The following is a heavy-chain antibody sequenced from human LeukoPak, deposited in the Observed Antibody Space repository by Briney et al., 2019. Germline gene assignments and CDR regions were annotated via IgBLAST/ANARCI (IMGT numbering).Heavy chain of an antibody. D-gene: IGHD2-15*01. V-gene: IGHV3-30*04. J-gene: IGHJ4*02. Sequence: PGRSLRLSCAASGFTFSSYAMHWVRQAPGKGLEWVAVISYDGSNKYYADSVKGRFTISRDNSKNTLYLQMNSLRAEDTAVYYCARGLGGYCSGGSCLRGNYFDYWGQGTLVTVSP. CDR3: ARGLGGYCSGGSCLRGNYFDY. CDR2: ISYDGSNK. CDR1: GFTFSSYA.